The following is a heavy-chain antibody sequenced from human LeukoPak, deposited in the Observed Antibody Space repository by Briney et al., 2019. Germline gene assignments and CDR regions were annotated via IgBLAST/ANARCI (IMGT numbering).Heavy chain of an antibody. CDR1: GYTFNNYN. J-gene: IGHJ6*03. CDR3: ARDARIAAAESYYYYYMDV. D-gene: IGHD6-13*01. V-gene: IGHV1-46*02. Sequence: GASVKVSCKASGYTFNNYNIHWLRQAPGQGLEWMGIVNPGGDSTNYAQDFQGRLTLTGDTSTSTVYMELSSLRSEDTAVYYCARDARIAAAESYYYYYMDVWGKGTTVTVSS. CDR2: VNPGGDST.